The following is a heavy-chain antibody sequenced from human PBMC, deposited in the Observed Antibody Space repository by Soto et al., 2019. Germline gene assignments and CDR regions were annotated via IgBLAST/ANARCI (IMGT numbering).Heavy chain of an antibody. D-gene: IGHD6-13*01. CDR3: ARQAAAPGIDLWFDP. J-gene: IGHJ5*02. V-gene: IGHV4-39*01. Sequence: SETPSLTCNVSGGSISSSRSYWAWFRQPPGKELEWIANIFYAGNTYYNPSLKSRVTVSVDTSKNQFSLKLDSVTAADTAVYYCARQAAAPGIDLWFDPWGQGTLVTVSS. CDR1: GGSISSSRSY. CDR2: IFYAGNT.